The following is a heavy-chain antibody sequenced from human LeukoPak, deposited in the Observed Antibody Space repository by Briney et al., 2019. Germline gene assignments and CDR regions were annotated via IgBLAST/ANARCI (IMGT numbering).Heavy chain of an antibody. J-gene: IGHJ4*02. Sequence: ASVKVSCKASGYTFTSYGISWVRQAPGQGLEWMGWISAYNGNTNYAQKLQGRVTMTTDTSTSTAYMELSSLRSEDTAVYYCARSGRGSGYYFPDYWGQGTLVTVSS. CDR1: GYTFTSYG. CDR3: ARSGRGSGYYFPDY. V-gene: IGHV1-18*01. CDR2: ISAYNGNT. D-gene: IGHD3-22*01.